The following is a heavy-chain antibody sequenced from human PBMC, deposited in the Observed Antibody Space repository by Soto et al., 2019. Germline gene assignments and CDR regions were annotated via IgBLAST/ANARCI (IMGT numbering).Heavy chain of an antibody. J-gene: IGHJ4*02. D-gene: IGHD4-17*01. Sequence: SETLSLTCTVSGGSISSSSYYWGWIRQPPGKGLEWIGSIYYSGSIYYNPSLKSRVTISVDTSKNQFSLYLKSVTAAETAVYYCARQDGDYGAWDFDYWGQGTLVTVSS. CDR2: IYYSGSI. V-gene: IGHV4-39*01. CDR3: ARQDGDYGAWDFDY. CDR1: GGSISSSSYY.